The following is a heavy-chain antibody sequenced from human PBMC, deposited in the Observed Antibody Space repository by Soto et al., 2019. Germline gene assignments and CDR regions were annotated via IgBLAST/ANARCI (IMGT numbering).Heavy chain of an antibody. V-gene: IGHV1-69*12. CDR2: IIPIFGTA. CDR1: GGTFSSYA. D-gene: IGHD1-26*01. Sequence: QVQLVQSGAEVKKPGSSVKVSCKASGGTFSSYAISWVRQAPGQGLEWMGGIIPIFGTANYAQKFQGRVTITADEATSTAYMELSSLRSEDTAVYYCARKVGATPADYYYGMDVWGQGTTVTVSS. J-gene: IGHJ6*02. CDR3: ARKVGATPADYYYGMDV.